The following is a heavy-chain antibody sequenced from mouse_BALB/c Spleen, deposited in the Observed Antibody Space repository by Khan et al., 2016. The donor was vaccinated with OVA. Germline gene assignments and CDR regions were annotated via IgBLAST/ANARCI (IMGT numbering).Heavy chain of an antibody. CDR3: ARGDY. CDR1: GFTFSNFG. Sequence: EVQGVESGGGLVQPGGSRKLSCAASGFTFSNFGMHWVRQAPEKGLEWVAYISSGSSTIYYADTMKGRFTISRDNPKNTLFLQMTSLRSEDTAMDYCARGDYWGQGTSVTVSS. CDR2: ISSGSSTI. V-gene: IGHV5-17*02. J-gene: IGHJ4*01.